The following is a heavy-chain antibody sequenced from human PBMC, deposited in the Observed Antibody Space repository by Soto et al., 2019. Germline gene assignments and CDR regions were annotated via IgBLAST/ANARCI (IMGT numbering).Heavy chain of an antibody. V-gene: IGHV3-43*01. CDR1: GFTFDDYT. CDR3: ATSGTYSSSRLPYY. J-gene: IGHJ4*02. D-gene: IGHD6-13*01. Sequence: PGGSLRLSCAASGFTFDDYTTHWVRQAPGKGLEWVSLISWDGGSTYYADSVKGRFTISRDNSKNSLYLQMNSLRTEDTALYYCATSGTYSSSRLPYYWGQGTLVTVSS. CDR2: ISWDGGST.